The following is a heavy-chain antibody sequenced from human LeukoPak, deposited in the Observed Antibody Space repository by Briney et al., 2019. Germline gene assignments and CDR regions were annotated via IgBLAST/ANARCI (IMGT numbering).Heavy chain of an antibody. V-gene: IGHV4-59*08. CDR3: ARRKAKTPNYFDY. Sequence: SETLSLTCTVSGGSISSYYWSWIRQPPGKGLEWIGYFHYSGSTNYNPSLKSRVTISADTSKNQFSLKLSSVTAADTAMYYCARRKAKTPNYFDYWGQGALVTVSS. J-gene: IGHJ4*02. CDR1: GGSISSYY. CDR2: FHYSGST.